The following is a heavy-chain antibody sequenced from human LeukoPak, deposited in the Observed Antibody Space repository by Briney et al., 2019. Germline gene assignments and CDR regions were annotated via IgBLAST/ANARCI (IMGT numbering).Heavy chain of an antibody. D-gene: IGHD3-22*01. CDR3: AKDESEYYYDSGDATFHY. V-gene: IGHV3-23*01. CDR2: ISGSGDYT. CDR1: GFSFSSSA. J-gene: IGHJ4*02. Sequence: PGGSLRLSCVVSGFSFSSSAMNWVRQAPGKGLEWVSAISGSGDYTYYADSVKGRFTISRDNSKNTLYLQMSSLRAEDTAVYYCAKDESEYYYDSGDATFHYWGQGTLVTVSS.